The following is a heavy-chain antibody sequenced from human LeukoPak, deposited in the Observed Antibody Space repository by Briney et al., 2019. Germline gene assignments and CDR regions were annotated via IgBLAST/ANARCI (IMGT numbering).Heavy chain of an antibody. J-gene: IGHJ4*02. D-gene: IGHD3-22*01. V-gene: IGHV4-39*07. CDR3: ARETYYYDRLFDY. CDR1: GGSISSSSYY. Sequence: PSETLSLTCTVSGGSISSSSYYWGWIRQPPGKGLEWIGSIYYSGSTYYNPSLKSRVTISVDTSKNRFSLKLSSVTAADTAVYYCARETYYYDRLFDYWGQGTLVTVSS. CDR2: IYYSGST.